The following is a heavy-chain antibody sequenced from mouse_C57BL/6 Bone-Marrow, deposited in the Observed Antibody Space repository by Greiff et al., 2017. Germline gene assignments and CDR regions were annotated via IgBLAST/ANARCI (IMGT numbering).Heavy chain of an antibody. CDR2: IYPRSGNP. J-gene: IGHJ4*01. V-gene: IGHV1-81*01. CDR1: GYTFTSYG. Sequence: VQLQQSGAELARPGASVKLSCKASGYTFTSYGISWVKQRTGQGLEWIGEIYPRSGNPYYNEKFKGKATLTADKSSSTAYMELRSLTSEDSAVYFCARYPLYAMDYWGQGTSVTVSS. CDR3: ARYPLYAMDY.